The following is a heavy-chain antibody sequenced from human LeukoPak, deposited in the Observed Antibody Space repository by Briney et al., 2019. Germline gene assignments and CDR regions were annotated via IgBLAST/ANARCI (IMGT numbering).Heavy chain of an antibody. V-gene: IGHV1-18*01. CDR3: ARVVNGGYSYGPYYYYMDV. CDR2: ISAYNGNT. CDR1: GYSFTSYG. Sequence: GESLKISCKGSGYSFTSYGISWVRQAPGQGLEWMGWISAYNGNTNYAQKLQGRVTMTTDTSTSTAYMELRSLRSDDTAVYYCARVVNGGYSYGPYYYYMDVWGKGTTVTVSS. J-gene: IGHJ6*03. D-gene: IGHD5-18*01.